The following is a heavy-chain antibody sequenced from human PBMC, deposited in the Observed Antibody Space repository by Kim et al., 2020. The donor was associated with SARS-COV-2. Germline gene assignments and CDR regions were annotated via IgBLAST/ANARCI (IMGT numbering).Heavy chain of an antibody. D-gene: IGHD5-18*01. V-gene: IGHV7-4-1*02. Sequence: ASVKVSCKASGYTFTSYAMNWVRQAPGQWLEWMGWLNTNTGNPTYAQGFTGRFVFSLDTSVSTAYLQISSLKAEDTAVYYCAIRGGSRGHTAMVPYYYYGMDVWGQGTTVTVSS. J-gene: IGHJ6*02. CDR1: GYTFTSYA. CDR3: AIRGGSRGHTAMVPYYYYGMDV. CDR2: LNTNTGNP.